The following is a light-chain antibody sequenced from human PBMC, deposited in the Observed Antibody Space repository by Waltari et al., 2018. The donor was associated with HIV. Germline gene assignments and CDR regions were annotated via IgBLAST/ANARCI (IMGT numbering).Light chain of an antibody. V-gene: IGLV2-11*01. CDR1: SSDVGGYNY. J-gene: IGLJ2*01. Sequence: QSALTQPRSVSGSPGQSVTISCTGTSSDVGGYNYVSWYQQHPGKAPKLMIYDVSKRPSGVPDRFSGSKSGNTASLTISGLQAEDEADYYCQSADSSGTVVFGGGTKLTVL. CDR2: DVS. CDR3: QSADSSGTVV.